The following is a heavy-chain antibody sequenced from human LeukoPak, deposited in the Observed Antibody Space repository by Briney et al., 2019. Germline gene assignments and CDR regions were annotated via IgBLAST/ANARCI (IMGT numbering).Heavy chain of an antibody. Sequence: GASVKVSCKASGYTFTGYYMHWVRQAPGQGLEWMGWINPNSGGTNYAQKFQGRVTMTRDTSISTAYMELSRLRSDDTAVYYCARPNYYDSSGYGYWGQGTLVTVSS. CDR2: INPNSGGT. CDR1: GYTFTGYY. D-gene: IGHD3-22*01. J-gene: IGHJ4*02. V-gene: IGHV1-2*02. CDR3: ARPNYYDSSGYGY.